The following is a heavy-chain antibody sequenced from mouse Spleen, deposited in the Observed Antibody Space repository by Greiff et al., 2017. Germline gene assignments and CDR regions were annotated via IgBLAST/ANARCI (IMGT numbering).Heavy chain of an antibody. CDR1: GFNIKDDY. V-gene: IGHV14-4*01. J-gene: IGHJ3*01. D-gene: IGHD1-2*01. CDR3: TTLNSLLRSWFAY. Sequence: EVQLQQSGAELVRPGASVKLSCTASGFNIKDDYMHWVKQRPEQGLEWIGWIDPENGDTEYASKFQGKATITADTSSNTAYLQLSSLTSEDTAVYYCTTLNSLLRSWFAYWGQGTLVTVSA. CDR2: IDPENGDT.